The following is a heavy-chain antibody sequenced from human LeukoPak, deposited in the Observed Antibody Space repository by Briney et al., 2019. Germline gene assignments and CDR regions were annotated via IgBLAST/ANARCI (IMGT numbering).Heavy chain of an antibody. D-gene: IGHD6-13*01. Sequence: PGGSLRLSCASSGFTFSIYVMSWVRQAPGKGLEWVSGISGSGGKTYYADSVKGRFTISRDNSKNTLYLQMNSLRVEDTAVYYCAKHLASSWYFDYWGQGTLVTVSS. V-gene: IGHV3-23*01. J-gene: IGHJ4*02. CDR3: AKHLASSWYFDY. CDR2: ISGSGGKT. CDR1: GFTFSIYV.